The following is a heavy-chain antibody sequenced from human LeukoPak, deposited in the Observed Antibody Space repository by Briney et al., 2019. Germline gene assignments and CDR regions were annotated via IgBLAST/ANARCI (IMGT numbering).Heavy chain of an antibody. CDR1: GFTFSSYA. V-gene: IGHV3-30*14. CDR2: ISYDGSNK. Sequence: GGSLRLSCAASGFTFSSYAMHWVRQAPGKGLEWVAVISYDGSNKYYADSVKGRFTISRDNSKNTLYLQMNSLRAEDTAVYYCAREGGMVRGVYNDYWGQGALVTVSS. D-gene: IGHD3-10*01. CDR3: AREGGMVRGVYNDY. J-gene: IGHJ4*02.